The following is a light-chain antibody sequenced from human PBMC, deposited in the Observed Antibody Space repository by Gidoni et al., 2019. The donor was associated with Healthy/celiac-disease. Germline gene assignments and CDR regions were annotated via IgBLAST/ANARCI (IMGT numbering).Light chain of an antibody. V-gene: IGLV1-47*01. J-gene: IGLJ1*01. CDR3: AAWDDSLSGYV. CDR1: SSNIGSNY. CDR2: RNN. Sequence: QSVLTQPPSASGTPGQGVTISCSGSSSNIGSNYVYWYQQLPGTAPNLLIYRNNQRPSGVPDRFSGSKSGTSASLAISGLRSEDEADYYCAAWDDSLSGYVFGTGTKVTVL.